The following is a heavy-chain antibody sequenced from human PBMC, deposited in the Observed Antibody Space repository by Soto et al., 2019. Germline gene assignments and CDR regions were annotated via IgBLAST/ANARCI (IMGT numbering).Heavy chain of an antibody. J-gene: IGHJ4*02. CDR1: GYTFSGYY. CDR2: INPKIGEV. V-gene: IGHV1-2*02. CDR3: ATMVIDAPMVAPSDY. D-gene: IGHD2-21*01. Sequence: ASVKVSCKASGYTFSGYYLHWVRQAPGQGLEWMGWINPKIGEVKYAQKFQGRVSMTSDTSNDTVYMELSRLRSDDTAVYYCATMVIDAPMVAPSDYWGQGSLVTVSS.